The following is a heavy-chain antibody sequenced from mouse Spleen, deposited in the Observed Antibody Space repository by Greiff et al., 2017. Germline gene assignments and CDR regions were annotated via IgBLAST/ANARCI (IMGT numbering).Heavy chain of an antibody. CDR3: TRTGTRYWYFDV. CDR1: GFNIKDDY. J-gene: IGHJ1*01. D-gene: IGHD4-1*01. V-gene: IGHV14-4*01. Sequence: VQLQQSGAELVRPGASVKLSCTASGFNIKDDYMHWVKQRPEQGLEWIGWIDPENGDTEYASKFQGKATITADTSSNTAYLQLSSLTSEDTAVYYCTRTGTRYWYFDVWGAGTTVTVSS. CDR2: IDPENGDT.